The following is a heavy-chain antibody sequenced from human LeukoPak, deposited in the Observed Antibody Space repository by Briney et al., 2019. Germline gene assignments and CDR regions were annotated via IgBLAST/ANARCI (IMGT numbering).Heavy chain of an antibody. CDR2: IYYSGST. CDR3: ARQERYSSSWGFDY. J-gene: IGHJ4*02. D-gene: IGHD6-13*01. V-gene: IGHV4-39*01. Sequence: SETLSLTCTVSGGSISSSSYYWGWIRQPPGKGLEWIGSIYYSGSTYYNPSLKSRVTISVDTSKNQFSLKLSSVTAADTAVYYCARQERYSSSWGFDYWGQGTLVTVSS. CDR1: GGSISSSSYY.